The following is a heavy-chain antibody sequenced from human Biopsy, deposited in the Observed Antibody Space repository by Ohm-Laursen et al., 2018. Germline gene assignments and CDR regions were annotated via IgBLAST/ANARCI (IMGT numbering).Heavy chain of an antibody. Sequence: SHTLSLTCNVSGGDINNCYWSWIRQPAGKGLEWIGRIYPGGSTNYNPSLKSRVTMSVDTSKKQLSLRLRSVTAADTAMYYCASVVLGPTNDAFDLWGQGTMVVVSS. CDR3: ASVVLGPTNDAFDL. V-gene: IGHV4-4*07. CDR1: GGDINNCY. J-gene: IGHJ3*01. D-gene: IGHD3-22*01. CDR2: IYPGGST.